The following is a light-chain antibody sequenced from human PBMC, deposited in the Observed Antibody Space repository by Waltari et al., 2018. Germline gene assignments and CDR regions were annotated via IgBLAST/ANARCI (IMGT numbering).Light chain of an antibody. CDR3: SSYTRNRGV. CDR2: EVT. Sequence: QSALTQPASVSGSPGQSITICCTAPSSDVGGFSSASWYQQHPGKAPKLLIFEVTNRPSGVSNRFSGSKSGNTASLTISGLQAEDEADYYCSSYTRNRGVFETGTKVTVL. V-gene: IGLV2-14*01. J-gene: IGLJ1*01. CDR1: SSDVGGFSS.